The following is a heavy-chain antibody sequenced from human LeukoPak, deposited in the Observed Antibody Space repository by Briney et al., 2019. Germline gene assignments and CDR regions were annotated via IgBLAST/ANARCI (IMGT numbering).Heavy chain of an antibody. V-gene: IGHV4-31*03. D-gene: IGHD4-17*01. CDR1: GGSISSGGYY. Sequence: SQTLSLTCTVSGGSISSGGYYWSWLRQHPGKGLEWIGYIYYSGSTYYNPSLKSRVIISVDTSKDQFSLKLSSVTAADTAVYYCARCKVTTTYYFDYWGQGTLVTVSA. J-gene: IGHJ4*02. CDR2: IYYSGST. CDR3: ARCKVTTTYYFDY.